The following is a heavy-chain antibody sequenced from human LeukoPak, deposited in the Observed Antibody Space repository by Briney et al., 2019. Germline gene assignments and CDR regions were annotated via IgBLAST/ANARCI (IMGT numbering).Heavy chain of an antibody. CDR1: GFTFSNYA. CDR3: AQGHGGNYFPVDS. J-gene: IGHJ4*02. D-gene: IGHD3-16*01. Sequence: GGPLRLSCAASGFTFSNYATNWVRQAPGKGLEGVSSISCGGDSTFYADSVEGRFTISIDNSMNTMHLEVNSLRADHTAIYFCAQGHGGNYFPVDSWGQGTLVTVPS. V-gene: IGHV3-23*01. CDR2: ISCGGDST.